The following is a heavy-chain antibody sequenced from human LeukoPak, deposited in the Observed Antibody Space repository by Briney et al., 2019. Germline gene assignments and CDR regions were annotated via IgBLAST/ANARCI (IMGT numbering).Heavy chain of an antibody. CDR1: GDSVSSNSAA. Sequence: SQTLSLTCAISGDSVSSNSAAWNWIRQGPSRGLEWLGRTYDRTKWKKDYAVSVKSRITIYPDTSKTQFSLQLNSVTPEDTAVYYCAGEGGMAEAAFDIWGQGTMVTVSS. CDR2: TYDRTKWKK. J-gene: IGHJ3*02. V-gene: IGHV6-1*01. D-gene: IGHD6-13*01. CDR3: AGEGGMAEAAFDI.